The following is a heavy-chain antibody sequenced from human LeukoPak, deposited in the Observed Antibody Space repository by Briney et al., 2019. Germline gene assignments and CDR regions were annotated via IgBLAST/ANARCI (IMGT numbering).Heavy chain of an antibody. CDR1: GFTFSNFA. CDR3: AKEPAPPYRSTFDY. J-gene: IGHJ4*02. CDR2: ISYDGSNK. D-gene: IGHD6-13*01. Sequence: GGSLRLSCAASGFTFSNFAVHWVRQAPGKGLEWVAVISYDGSNKYYADSVKGRFTISRDNSKNTLYLQMNSLRAEDTVVYYCAKEPAPPYRSTFDYWGQGTLVTVSS. V-gene: IGHV3-30*04.